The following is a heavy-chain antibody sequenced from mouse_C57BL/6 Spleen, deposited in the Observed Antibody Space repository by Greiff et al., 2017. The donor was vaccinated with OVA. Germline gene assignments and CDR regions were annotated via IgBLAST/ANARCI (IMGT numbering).Heavy chain of an antibody. J-gene: IGHJ3*01. CDR1: GYTFTSYW. D-gene: IGHD1-1*01. CDR2: INPSNGGT. CDR3: AYAFGDYCGLIAY. V-gene: IGHV1-53*01. Sequence: QVQLQQPGTELVKPGASVKLSCKASGYTFTSYWMHWVKQRPGQGLEWIGNINPSNGGTNYNEKFKSKATLTVDKSSSTAYMQLSSLTSKDSAVYYCAYAFGDYCGLIAYWGQGTLVTVSA.